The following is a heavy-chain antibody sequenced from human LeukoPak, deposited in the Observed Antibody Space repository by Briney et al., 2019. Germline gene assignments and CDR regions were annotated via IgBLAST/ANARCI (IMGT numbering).Heavy chain of an antibody. J-gene: IGHJ4*02. CDR2: INHSGST. D-gene: IGHD6-19*01. Sequence: PSETLSLTCAVYGGSFSGYYWSWIRQPPGKALEWLGEINHSGSTNYNPSLKSRVTISVDTSKNQFSLKLSSVTAADTAVYYCARGASIAVAGTWGDYWGQGTLVTVSS. CDR1: GGSFSGYY. V-gene: IGHV4-34*01. CDR3: ARGASIAVAGTWGDY.